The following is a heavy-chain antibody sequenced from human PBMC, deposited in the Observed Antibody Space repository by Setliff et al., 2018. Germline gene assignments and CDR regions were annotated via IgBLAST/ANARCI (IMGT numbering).Heavy chain of an antibody. J-gene: IGHJ4*02. Sequence: GASVKVSCKASGYTFTSHYMHWVRQAPGLGLEWMGTINPSSGRTSYAQKLQGRVTITADKSTSTAYMELSSLRSEDTAVYYCARVSEEYSSVPDWGQGTLVTVSS. CDR2: INPSSGRT. D-gene: IGHD6-19*01. CDR3: ARVSEEYSSVPD. V-gene: IGHV1-46*04. CDR1: GYTFTSHY.